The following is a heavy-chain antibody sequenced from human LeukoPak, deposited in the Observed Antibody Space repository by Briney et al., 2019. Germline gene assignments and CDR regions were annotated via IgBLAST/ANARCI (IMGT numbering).Heavy chain of an antibody. CDR1: GGSISSGDYY. D-gene: IGHD4-17*01. CDR3: ARATVTTGRAFDI. J-gene: IGHJ3*02. Sequence: PSETLSLTCTVSGGSISSGDYYWSWIRQPPGKGLEWIGYIYYSGSTYYNPSLKSRVTISVDTPKNQFSLKLSSVTAADTAVYYCARATVTTGRAFDIWGQGTMVTVSS. CDR2: IYYSGST. V-gene: IGHV4-30-4*01.